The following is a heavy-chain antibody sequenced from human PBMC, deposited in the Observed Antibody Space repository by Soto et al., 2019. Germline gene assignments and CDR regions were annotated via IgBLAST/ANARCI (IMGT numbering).Heavy chain of an antibody. Sequence: VRLSWAASGVTFSSYGMHWVRQAPGKGLEWVAVIWYDGSNKYYADSVKGRFTISRDNSKNTLYLQMNSLRAEDTAVYYCARESVVPAAFFDYWGQGTLVTVSS. CDR1: GVTFSSYG. CDR3: ARESVVPAAFFDY. V-gene: IGHV3-33*01. J-gene: IGHJ4*02. CDR2: IWYDGSNK. D-gene: IGHD2-2*01.